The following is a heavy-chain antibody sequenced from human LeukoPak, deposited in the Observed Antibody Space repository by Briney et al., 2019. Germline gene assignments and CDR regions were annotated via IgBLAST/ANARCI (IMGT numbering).Heavy chain of an antibody. D-gene: IGHD2-15*01. CDR2: IYYSGST. CDR3: ARARRRRGGRFDY. Sequence: SRTLSRTCTVSGGSIISGGYYWSWNSQHPGKGLEWIGYIYYSGSTYYNPSLKSRVTISVDTSKNQFSLKLSSVTAADTAVYYCARARRRRGGRFDYWGQGTLVTVSS. J-gene: IGHJ4*02. V-gene: IGHV4-31*03. CDR1: GGSIISGGYY.